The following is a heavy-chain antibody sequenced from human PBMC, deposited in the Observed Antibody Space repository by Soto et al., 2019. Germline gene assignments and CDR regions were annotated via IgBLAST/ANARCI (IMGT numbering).Heavy chain of an antibody. CDR2: IAYDGRTK. D-gene: IGHD4-4*01. CDR3: ATSTSVTFDS. Sequence: QVQLMESGGGVVQPGTSLRLSCVASGFTFHNHAMYWIRQAPGKGLEWVALIAYDGRTKYSDAVRGRFAVSRDNSKSTQYLQMNSLRPEDTAVYYCATSTSVTFDSWGQGTLVFVSS. V-gene: IGHV3-30*09. CDR1: GFTFHNHA. J-gene: IGHJ4*02.